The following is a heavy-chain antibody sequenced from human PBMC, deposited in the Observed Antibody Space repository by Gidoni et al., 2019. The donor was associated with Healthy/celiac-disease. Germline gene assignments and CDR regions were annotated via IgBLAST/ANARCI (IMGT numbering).Heavy chain of an antibody. CDR2: IYYSGST. D-gene: IGHD1-26*01. CDR3: AAPGSYGEKEWVVFDY. Sequence: QLQLQESGPGLVKPSETLSLTCTVSGGSISSSSYYWGWIRQPPGKGLEWIGSIYYSGSTYYNPSLKSRVTISVDTSKNQFSLKLSSVTAADTAVYYCAAPGSYGEKEWVVFDYWGQGTLVTVSS. J-gene: IGHJ4*02. CDR1: GGSISSSSYY. V-gene: IGHV4-39*01.